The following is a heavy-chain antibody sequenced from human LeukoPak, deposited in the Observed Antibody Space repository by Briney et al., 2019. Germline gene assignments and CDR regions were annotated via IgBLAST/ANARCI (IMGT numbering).Heavy chain of an antibody. J-gene: IGHJ4*02. CDR1: GGSISSYY. Sequence: PSETLSLTCTVSGGSISSYYWSWSRQPPGKGLEWIGYIYYSGSTNYNPSLKSRVTISVDTSKNQFSLKLSSVTAADTAVYYCACSAAAGQFDYWGQGTLVTVSS. CDR2: IYYSGST. CDR3: ACSAAAGQFDY. V-gene: IGHV4-59*01. D-gene: IGHD6-13*01.